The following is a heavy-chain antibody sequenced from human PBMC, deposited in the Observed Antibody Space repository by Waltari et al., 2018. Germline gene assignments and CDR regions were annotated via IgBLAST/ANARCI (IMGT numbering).Heavy chain of an antibody. CDR3: ARDLLPYYGMDV. V-gene: IGHV4-59*01. Sequence: QVQLQESGPGLVKPSETLSLTCTVSGGSISRYYWRWIRQPPGKGLEWIGYIYYSGSTNYNPSLKSRVTISVDTSKNQFSLKLSSVTAADTAVYYCARDLLPYYGMDVWGQGTTVTVSS. CDR2: IYYSGST. J-gene: IGHJ6*02. CDR1: GGSISRYY. D-gene: IGHD3-22*01.